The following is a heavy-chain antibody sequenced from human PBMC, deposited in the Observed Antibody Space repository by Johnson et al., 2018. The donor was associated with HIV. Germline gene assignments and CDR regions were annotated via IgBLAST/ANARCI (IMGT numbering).Heavy chain of an antibody. J-gene: IGHJ3*02. V-gene: IGHV3-66*01. Sequence: VQLVESGGGLVQPGGSLRLSCAASGFTVSSNYMSWVRQTPGKGLEWVSVIYSGGSTYYADSVKGRFTISRDNSKNTLYLQMNSLGAEDTAVYYCAREGGAAAPDAFDIWGQGTMVTVSS. CDR2: IYSGGST. CDR1: GFTVSSNY. CDR3: AREGGAAAPDAFDI. D-gene: IGHD2-2*01.